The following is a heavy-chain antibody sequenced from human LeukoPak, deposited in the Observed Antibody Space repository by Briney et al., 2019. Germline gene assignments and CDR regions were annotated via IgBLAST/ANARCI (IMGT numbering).Heavy chain of an antibody. J-gene: IGHJ5*02. CDR1: GFIFTDYW. Sequence: GGSLRLSCAASGFIFTDYWMHWVRQAPGKGLVWVSCINSDGSSTSYADSVKGRFTISRDNAKNTLYLQMNSLRAEDTAVYYCARDVTMVQGASNWFDPWGQGTLVTVSS. D-gene: IGHD3-10*01. CDR2: INSDGSST. V-gene: IGHV3-74*01. CDR3: ARDVTMVQGASNWFDP.